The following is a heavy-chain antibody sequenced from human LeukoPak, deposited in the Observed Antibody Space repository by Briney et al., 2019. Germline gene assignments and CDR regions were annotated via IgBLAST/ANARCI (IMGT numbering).Heavy chain of an antibody. V-gene: IGHV3-53*04. Sequence: GGSLRLSCEASGFTVIDNYMTWVRQAPGGGLDWVSVIYSGGTTDYADSVRGRFTISRHNSKNTVYLQMNSLRPEDTAVYYCARRSDYGGNGNYFDYWGQGTPVTVSS. J-gene: IGHJ4*02. D-gene: IGHD4-23*01. CDR2: IYSGGTT. CDR3: ARRSDYGGNGNYFDY. CDR1: GFTVIDNY.